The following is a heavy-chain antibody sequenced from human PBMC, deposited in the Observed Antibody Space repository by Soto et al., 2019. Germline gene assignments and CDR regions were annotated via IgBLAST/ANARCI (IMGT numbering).Heavy chain of an antibody. V-gene: IGHV2-5*02. CDR3: AHSRCGGDCLRSYSSHYYYGMDV. Sequence: QITLKESGPTLVKPTQTLTLTSTFSGFSLSTGGVGVGWIRQPPGKALEWLALIYWDDDKRYSPSLKSRLTVTKDTSKNQVVLTMTNMDPVDTATYYCAHSRCGGDCLRSYSSHYYYGMDVWGQGTTVTVSS. CDR2: IYWDDDK. CDR1: GFSLSTGGVG. J-gene: IGHJ6*02. D-gene: IGHD2-21*02.